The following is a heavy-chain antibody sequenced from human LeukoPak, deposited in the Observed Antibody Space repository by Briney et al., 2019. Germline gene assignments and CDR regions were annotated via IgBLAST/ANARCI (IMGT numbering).Heavy chain of an antibody. D-gene: IGHD1-14*01. J-gene: IGHJ3*02. CDR3: AKDYRIPGSPDAFDI. CDR2: ISGSGGST. CDR1: GFTFSSYA. V-gene: IGHV3-23*01. Sequence: GGSLRLSCAASGFTFSSYAMSWVRQAPGKGLEWVSAISGSGGSTYYADSVRGRFTISRDNSKNTLYLQMNSLRAEDTAVYYRAKDYRIPGSPDAFDIWGQGTMVTVSS.